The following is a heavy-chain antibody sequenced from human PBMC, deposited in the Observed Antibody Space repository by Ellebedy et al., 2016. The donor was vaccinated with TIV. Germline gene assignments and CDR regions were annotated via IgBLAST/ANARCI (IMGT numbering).Heavy chain of an antibody. V-gene: IGHV1-18*01. J-gene: IGHJ3*01. Sequence: ASVKVSXKASSYTFTNYGVNWVRQAPGQGLEWVGWISPYSGDTNYNPSLNSRASISIDTSRNQFSLRLTSVTAADTAVYYCARLPRRQEVHELTFDLWGQGTMVTVSS. CDR3: ARLPRRQEVHELTFDL. CDR2: ISPYSGDT. CDR1: SYTFTNYG. D-gene: IGHD1-7*01.